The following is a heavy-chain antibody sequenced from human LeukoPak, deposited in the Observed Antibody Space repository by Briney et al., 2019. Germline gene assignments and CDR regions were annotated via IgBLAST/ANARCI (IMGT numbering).Heavy chain of an antibody. Sequence: GGSLRLSCAASGFTFSSYSMNWVRQAPGKGLEWVAFIRYDGSNKYYADSVKGRFTISRDNSKNTLYLQMNSLRAEDTAVYYCANRDFDYWGQGTLVTVSS. CDR3: ANRDFDY. CDR1: GFTFSSYS. V-gene: IGHV3-30*02. CDR2: IRYDGSNK. J-gene: IGHJ4*02.